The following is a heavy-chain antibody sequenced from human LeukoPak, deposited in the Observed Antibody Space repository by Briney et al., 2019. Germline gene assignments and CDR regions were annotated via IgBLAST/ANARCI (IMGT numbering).Heavy chain of an antibody. CDR2: IYTSGST. D-gene: IGHD3-22*01. J-gene: IGHJ4*02. CDR1: GGSFSGYY. CDR3: ARERDYYDSSGYRYYFDY. V-gene: IGHV4-4*07. Sequence: SSETLSLTCAVYGGSFSGYYWSWIRQPAGKGLEWIGRIYTSGSTNYNPSLKSRVTMSVDTSKNQFSLKLSSVTAADTAVYYCARERDYYDSSGYRYYFDYWGQGTLVTVSS.